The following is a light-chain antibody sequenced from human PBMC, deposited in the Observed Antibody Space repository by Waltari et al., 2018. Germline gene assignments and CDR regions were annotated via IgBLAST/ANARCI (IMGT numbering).Light chain of an antibody. Sequence: QSALTQPPSASGSPGQSVTISCTGTSSDVGNYKYVSWYQQHHGKAPKALMSEHTIRPSGVPDRFSGSKSGNTASLTVSGLQADDEADDYCSSYAGSNNFVFGTGTKVTVL. CDR3: SSYAGSNNFV. CDR2: EHT. V-gene: IGLV2-8*01. J-gene: IGLJ1*01. CDR1: SSDVGNYKY.